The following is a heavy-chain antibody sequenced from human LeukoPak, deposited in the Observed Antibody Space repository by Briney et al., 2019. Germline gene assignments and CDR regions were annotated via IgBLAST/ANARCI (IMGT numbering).Heavy chain of an antibody. V-gene: IGHV3-23*01. J-gene: IGHJ4*02. CDR2: ISATGGNT. CDR1: GFTFSSYA. CDR3: SSSVFYSSGWYGGY. D-gene: IGHD6-19*01. Sequence: GGSLRLSCAASGFTFSSYAMSWVHQAPGKGLEWVSLISATGGNTYYADSVKGRFTISRDNSKNTLYLHMNSLRAEDTAIYYCSSSVFYSSGWYGGYWGQGTLVTVSS.